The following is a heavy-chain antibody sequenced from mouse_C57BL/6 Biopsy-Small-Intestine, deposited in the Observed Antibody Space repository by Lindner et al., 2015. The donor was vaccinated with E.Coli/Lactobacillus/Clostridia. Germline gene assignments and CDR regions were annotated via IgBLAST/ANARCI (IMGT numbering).Heavy chain of an antibody. CDR3: ARKVYSNYEDY. CDR1: GFTFSDYG. D-gene: IGHD2-5*01. Sequence: VQLQESGGGLVKPGGSRKLSCAASGFTFSDYGMHWVRQAPEKGLEWAAYISSGSSTIYYADTVKGRFTISRDNAKNTLFLQMTSLRSEDTAMYYCARKVYSNYEDYWGQGTTLTVSS. CDR2: ISSGSSTI. J-gene: IGHJ2*01. V-gene: IGHV5-17*01.